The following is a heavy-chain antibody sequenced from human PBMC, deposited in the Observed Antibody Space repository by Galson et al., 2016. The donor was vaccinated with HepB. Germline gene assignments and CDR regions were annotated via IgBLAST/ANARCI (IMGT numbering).Heavy chain of an antibody. J-gene: IGHJ1*01. CDR1: GYIFTSYA. CDR3: ARGVFASGYYRFQH. D-gene: IGHD3-3*01. CDR2: INAGNGNA. Sequence: SVKVSCKASGYIFTSYAIHWVRQAPGQGLEWMGWINAGNGNAKYSQKIQGRVTITRDTTASTAYMEQSSLTSEDTAVYFCARGVFASGYYRFQHWGQGTLVTVSS. V-gene: IGHV1-3*01.